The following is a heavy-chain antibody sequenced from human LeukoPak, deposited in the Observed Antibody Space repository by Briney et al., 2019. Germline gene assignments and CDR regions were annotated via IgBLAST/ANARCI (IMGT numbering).Heavy chain of an antibody. CDR1: GFTVSIYG. CDR2: ILYYGSNR. CDR3: ARAGIVSAPDFDH. V-gene: IGHV3-33*01. J-gene: IGHJ4*02. Sequence: GGSLSLSCAASGFTVSIYGMHWVRHAPGEGLEWVAVILYYGSNRSYEDSVKSRFTLSRDNSHNTQYPQLHSLRAEDRAVYYCARAGIVSAPDFDHWGQGTLVTVSS. D-gene: IGHD1-26*01.